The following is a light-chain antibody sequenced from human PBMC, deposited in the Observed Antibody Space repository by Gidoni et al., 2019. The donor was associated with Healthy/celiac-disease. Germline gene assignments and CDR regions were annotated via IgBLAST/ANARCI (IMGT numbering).Light chain of an antibody. CDR1: SSNIGSNT. CDR2: SNN. CDR3: AAWDDSLNAVV. Sequence: QSVLTQPPSASGTPGQRVTISCFGSSSNIGSNTVNWYQQLPGTAPTLLIYSNNQRPSGVPDRFSGSKSGTSASLAISGLQSEDEADYYCAAWDDSLNAVVFGGGTKLTVL. J-gene: IGLJ2*01. V-gene: IGLV1-44*01.